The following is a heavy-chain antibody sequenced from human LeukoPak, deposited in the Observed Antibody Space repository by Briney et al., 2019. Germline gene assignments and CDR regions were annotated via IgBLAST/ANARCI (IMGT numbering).Heavy chain of an antibody. V-gene: IGHV3-48*02. Sequence: GGSLRLSCAASGFTFRSYSMDWVRQAPGKALEWISHISSGSNSINYADSVKGRFTISRDNAKNSLLLQMNSLRDEDTAVYYCARGPSNRHFDYWGQGTLVTVSS. CDR3: ARGPSNRHFDY. CDR2: ISSGSNSI. CDR1: GFTFRSYS. D-gene: IGHD2/OR15-2a*01. J-gene: IGHJ4*02.